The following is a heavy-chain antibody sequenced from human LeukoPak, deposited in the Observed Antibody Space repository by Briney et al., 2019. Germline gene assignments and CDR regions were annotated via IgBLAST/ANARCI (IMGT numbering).Heavy chain of an antibody. D-gene: IGHD2-2*01. CDR1: GFTFSSYG. CDR2: IWYDGSNK. V-gene: IGHV3-33*01. J-gene: IGHJ1*01. Sequence: PGRSPRLSCAASGFTFSSYGMHWVRQAPGKGLEWMAVIWYDGSNKDYADAVKGRFTISRDNSKNTLYLQMNSLTAEDTAVYYCARDLGSSTSPYFQHWGQGTLVTVSS. CDR3: ARDLGSSTSPYFQH.